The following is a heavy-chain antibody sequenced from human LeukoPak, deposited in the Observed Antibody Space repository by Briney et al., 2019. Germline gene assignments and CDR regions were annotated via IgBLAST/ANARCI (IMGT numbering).Heavy chain of an antibody. Sequence: PSETLSLTCAVYGGSFSGYYWSWIRQPPGKGLEWIGEINHSGSTNYNPSLKSRVTISVDTSKNQFSLKLSSVTAADTAVYYCARAMGDYGDQGYFQHWGQGTLVTVSS. CDR3: ARAMGDYGDQGYFQH. V-gene: IGHV4-34*01. CDR2: INHSGST. D-gene: IGHD4-17*01. CDR1: GGSFSGYY. J-gene: IGHJ1*01.